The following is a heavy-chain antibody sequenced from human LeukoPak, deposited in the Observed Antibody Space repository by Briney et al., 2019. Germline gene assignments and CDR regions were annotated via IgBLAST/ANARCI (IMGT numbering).Heavy chain of an antibody. CDR1: GFIFSYYG. CDR2: IWYDGSNR. J-gene: IGHJ4*02. V-gene: IGHV3-33*01. Sequence: PGGSLRLSCAASGFIFSYYGMHWVRQAPGKGLEWVAVIWYDGSNRYYADSLKGRFTISRDNSKNTLYLQMNSLIADDTAVYYCARDPLGVLSYFDYWGQGTLVTVSS. D-gene: IGHD3-16*01. CDR3: ARDPLGVLSYFDY.